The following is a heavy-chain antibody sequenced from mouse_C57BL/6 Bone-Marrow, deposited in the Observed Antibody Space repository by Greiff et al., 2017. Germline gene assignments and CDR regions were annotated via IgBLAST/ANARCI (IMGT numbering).Heavy chain of an antibody. CDR1: GGAGTKYV. J-gene: IGHJ4*01. CDR2: MHPNGGSP. D-gene: IGHD2-4*01. CDR3: ARSYDYDDYTMDY. V-gene: IGHV1-64*01. Sequence: QVQLQQPGAEWGKKGVSGKGEGEAAGGAGTKYVSHLLKQRPGQGLEWIGMMHPNGGSPDYNEQFKSEATLSVDKSSRTAYMELSSLTSEDSAVYYCARSYDYDDYTMDYWGQGTSVTVSS.